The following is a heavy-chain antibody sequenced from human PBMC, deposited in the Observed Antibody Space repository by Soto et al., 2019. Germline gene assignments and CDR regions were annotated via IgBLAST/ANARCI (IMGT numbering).Heavy chain of an antibody. V-gene: IGHV4-31*03. CDR3: ARGRYGDYVPARY. CDR2: IYYSGST. D-gene: IGHD4-17*01. Sequence: SETLSLTCTVSGGSISSGGYYWSWIRQHPGKGLEWIGYIYYSGSTYYNPSLKSRVTISVDTSKNQFSLKLSSVTAADTAVYYCARGRYGDYVPARYWGQGTLVTVSS. CDR1: GGSISSGGYY. J-gene: IGHJ4*02.